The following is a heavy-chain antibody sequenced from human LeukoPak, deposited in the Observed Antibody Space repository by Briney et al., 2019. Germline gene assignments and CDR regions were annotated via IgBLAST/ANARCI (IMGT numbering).Heavy chain of an antibody. CDR3: ARDGKDEYYYGSGSSLNWFDP. Sequence: GGSMRLSCAASGFTVSSNYMSWVRQAPGKGLEWVSVIYGGGSTYYADSVKGRFTISRDNSKNTLYLQMNSLRAEDTAVYYCARDGKDEYYYGSGSSLNWFDPWGQGTLVTVSS. J-gene: IGHJ5*02. CDR1: GFTVSSNY. CDR2: IYGGGST. V-gene: IGHV3-66*01. D-gene: IGHD3-10*01.